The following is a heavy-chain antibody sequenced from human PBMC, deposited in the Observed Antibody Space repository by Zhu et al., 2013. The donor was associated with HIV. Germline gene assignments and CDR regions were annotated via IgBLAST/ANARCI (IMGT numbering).Heavy chain of an antibody. Sequence: QVQLVQSGPEVKKPGASVKVSCKASGYSFSNYGITWVRQAPGQGLEWMGWISVNNGNTNHGQKFQGRVTITADESTSTAYMELSSLRSEDTAVYYCARGDSSGSYWGYFDYWGQGTLVTVSS. D-gene: IGHD1-26*01. V-gene: IGHV1-18*01. J-gene: IGHJ4*02. CDR1: GYSFSNYG. CDR2: ISVNNGNT. CDR3: ARGDSSGSYWGYFDY.